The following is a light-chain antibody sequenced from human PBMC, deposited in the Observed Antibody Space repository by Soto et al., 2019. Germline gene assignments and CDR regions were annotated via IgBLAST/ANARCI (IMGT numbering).Light chain of an antibody. V-gene: IGKV3-15*01. CDR2: GAS. CDR3: QQYDNWPPWT. CDR1: QSVSSN. Sequence: EIVMTQSPATLSVSPGERATLSCRASQSVSSNLAWYQQKPGQAPRLLIYGASTRATGIPARFSGSGSGTEFTLTISSLQSGDFAVYYCQQYDNWPPWTVGQGTKVEIK. J-gene: IGKJ1*01.